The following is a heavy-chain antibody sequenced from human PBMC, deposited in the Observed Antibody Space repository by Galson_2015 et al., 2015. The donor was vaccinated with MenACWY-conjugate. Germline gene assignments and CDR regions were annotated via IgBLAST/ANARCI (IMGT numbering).Heavy chain of an antibody. CDR1: GFTVSRYW. D-gene: IGHD3-22*01. Sequence: SLRLSCAASGFTVSRYWMTWVRQAPGKGLEWVANINQDGSDKSYVDSVKGRFAISKDNAKNSMFLQMNRLTAEDTAVYYCARTTDYYDSSGYYGDFDYWGQGTLVTVSS. V-gene: IGHV3-7*03. J-gene: IGHJ4*02. CDR2: INQDGSDK. CDR3: ARTTDYYDSSGYYGDFDY.